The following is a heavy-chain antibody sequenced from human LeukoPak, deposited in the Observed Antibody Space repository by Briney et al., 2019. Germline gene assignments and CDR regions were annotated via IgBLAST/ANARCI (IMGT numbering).Heavy chain of an antibody. J-gene: IGHJ4*02. CDR3: AKDGDGYHN. CDR2: IKEDGSAQ. V-gene: IGHV3-7*01. Sequence: GGSLRLSCVASGFTFSRDWMSWVRQAPGKGLEWVANIKEDGSAQYYADSVKGRFTISRDNTKNSLYLQMNSLTAGDTAMYYCAKDGDGYHNWGQGALVTVSS. CDR1: GFTFSRDW. D-gene: IGHD3-9*01.